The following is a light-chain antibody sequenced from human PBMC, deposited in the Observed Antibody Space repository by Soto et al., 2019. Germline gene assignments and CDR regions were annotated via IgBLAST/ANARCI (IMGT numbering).Light chain of an antibody. CDR2: DVS. CDR1: QSVSSY. CDR3: QQRSNWPPLT. Sequence: EIVLTQSPATLSLSPGERATLSCRASQSVSSYLAWYQQKPGQAPRLLIYDVSNRATGIPARFSGSGSGTDFTLTISSLEPEDFAVYSCQQRSNWPPLTFGQGTKLEIK. J-gene: IGKJ2*01. V-gene: IGKV3-11*01.